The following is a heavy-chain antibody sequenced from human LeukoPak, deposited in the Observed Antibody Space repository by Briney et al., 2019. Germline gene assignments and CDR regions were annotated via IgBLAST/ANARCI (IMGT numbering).Heavy chain of an antibody. V-gene: IGHV3-30*02. Sequence: PGGSLRLSCAASGFTFSSYGMHWVRQAPGKGLEWVAFIRYDGSNKYYADSVKGRFTISRDNSKNTLYLQMNSLRADDTAVYYCAPTYCGGDCYYGYWGQGTLVTVSS. CDR1: GFTFSSYG. CDR3: APTYCGGDCYYGY. D-gene: IGHD2-21*01. CDR2: IRYDGSNK. J-gene: IGHJ4*02.